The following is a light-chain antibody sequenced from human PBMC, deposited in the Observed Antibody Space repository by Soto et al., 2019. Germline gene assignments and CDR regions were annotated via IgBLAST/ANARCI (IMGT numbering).Light chain of an antibody. Sequence: IVLAQSPGTLSLSPGERATLSCMSSQSVSSSYLAWYQQKPGPAPRLLIYDASNRATGIPDRFSGSGSGTDFTLTIRRLEPEDFAVYYCKQYGSSGTFGQGTKVDIK. CDR1: QSVSSSY. J-gene: IGKJ1*01. CDR3: KQYGSSGT. CDR2: DAS. V-gene: IGKV3-20*01.